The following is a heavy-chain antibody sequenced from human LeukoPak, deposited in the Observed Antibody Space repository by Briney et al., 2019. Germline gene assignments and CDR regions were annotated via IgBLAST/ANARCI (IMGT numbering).Heavy chain of an antibody. CDR3: AREGRSLHTF. D-gene: IGHD5/OR15-5a*01. CDR2: ISGSGYTT. CDR1: GFAFDNYA. Sequence: GGSLRLSCAASGFAFDNYAMTWVRQAPGRGLEWISTISGSGYTTYYADSVKGRFTISRDNSKDTLSLQMNSLTAQDTAVYYCAREGRSLHTFWGQGTLVTVSS. J-gene: IGHJ4*02. V-gene: IGHV3-23*01.